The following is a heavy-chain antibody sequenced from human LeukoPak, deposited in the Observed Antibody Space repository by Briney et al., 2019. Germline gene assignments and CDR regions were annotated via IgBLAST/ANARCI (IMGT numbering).Heavy chain of an antibody. CDR3: ARTVTTGLYSFDY. CDR1: GFTFSIYA. Sequence: PGGSLRLSCAAAGFTFSIYAMAWVRQAPGKGLEWVSAIRPGGDSTYYADSVKGRFTISRDNSKNTLYLQVNSLRAEDTALYYCARTVTTGLYSFDYWGQGTLVTVSS. J-gene: IGHJ4*02. D-gene: IGHD4-17*01. V-gene: IGHV3-23*01. CDR2: IRPGGDST.